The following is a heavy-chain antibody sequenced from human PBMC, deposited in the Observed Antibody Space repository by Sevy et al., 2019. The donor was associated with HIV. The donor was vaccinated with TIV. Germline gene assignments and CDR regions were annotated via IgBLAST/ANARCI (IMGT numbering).Heavy chain of an antibody. Sequence: GGSLRLSCSASGFTFSSYTMIWVRQAPGRGLEWVSASSGTGSYIYYADSVKDRFTISRDNAKNLLYLQMNSLRAEDRAVYYCARDHGYCSGGSCYSGGYWGQGTLVTVSS. V-gene: IGHV3-21*06. J-gene: IGHJ4*02. D-gene: IGHD2-15*01. CDR1: GFTFSSYT. CDR3: ARDHGYCSGGSCYSGGY. CDR2: SSGTGSYI.